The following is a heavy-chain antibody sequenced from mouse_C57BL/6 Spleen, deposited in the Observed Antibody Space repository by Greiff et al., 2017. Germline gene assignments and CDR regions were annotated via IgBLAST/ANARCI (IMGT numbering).Heavy chain of an antibody. CDR1: GFTFSDYY. Sequence: EVKLMESEGGLVQPGSSMKLSCTASGFTFSDYYMAWVRQVPEKGLEWVANINYDGSSTYYLDSLKSRFIISRDNAKNILYLQMSSLKSEDTATYYCARAANWDDYFDYWGQGTTLTVAS. J-gene: IGHJ2*01. CDR2: INYDGSST. CDR3: ARAANWDDYFDY. D-gene: IGHD4-1*02. V-gene: IGHV5-16*01.